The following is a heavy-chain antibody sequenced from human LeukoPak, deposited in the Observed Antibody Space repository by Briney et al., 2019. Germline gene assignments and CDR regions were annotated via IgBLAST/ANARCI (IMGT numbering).Heavy chain of an antibody. V-gene: IGHV3-23*01. Sequence: GGSLRLSCAASGSTFSRYAMHWVRQAPGKGLEWVSGIGGSGGSTYYANSVKGRFTISSDNSKNTLFLQMDSLRAEDTAIYYCAKDYSIIKPEVGDPLDHWGQGTLVTVSS. D-gene: IGHD2-21*01. CDR3: AKDYSIIKPEVGDPLDH. J-gene: IGHJ5*02. CDR2: IGGSGGST. CDR1: GSTFSRYA.